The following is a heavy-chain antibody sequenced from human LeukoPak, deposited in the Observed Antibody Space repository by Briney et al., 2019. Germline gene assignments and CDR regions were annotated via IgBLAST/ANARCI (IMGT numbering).Heavy chain of an antibody. Sequence: SETLSLTCTVSGGSISSGGYYWSWIRQHPGKGLEWIGYIYYSGSTYYNPSLKSRVTISVDTSRNQFSLKLSSVTAADTAVYYCARDSAAYYFDYWGQGTLVTVSS. CDR3: ARDSAAYYFDY. CDR1: GGSISSGGYY. CDR2: IYYSGST. J-gene: IGHJ4*02. V-gene: IGHV4-31*03.